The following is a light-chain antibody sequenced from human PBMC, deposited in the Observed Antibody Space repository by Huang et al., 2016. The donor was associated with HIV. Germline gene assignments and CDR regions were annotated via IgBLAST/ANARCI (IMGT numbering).Light chain of an antibody. V-gene: IGKV1-33*01. Sequence: DIQMTQSPSSLSASVGDRVYITCQARQNIGNYLNWYQQKPGQTPKLLIFDASNLETGVSSRFSASGSGTDFTFTITTLQPEDIATYYCQHYDSLPPWTFGQGTRVEI. CDR3: QHYDSLPPWT. J-gene: IGKJ1*01. CDR1: QNIGNY. CDR2: DAS.